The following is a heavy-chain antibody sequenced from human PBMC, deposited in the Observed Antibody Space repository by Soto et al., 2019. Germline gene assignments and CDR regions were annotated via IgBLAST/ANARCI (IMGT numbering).Heavy chain of an antibody. J-gene: IGHJ4*02. D-gene: IGHD2-21*01. CDR1: GFIFSSYW. Sequence: EVQLVESGGGLVQPGGSLRLSCAASGFIFSSYWMHWVRQAPGKGLVWVSRINNDVSSTSYADSVKGRFTISRDNAKNTLYLQMNSLRAEDTAVYYCARGGIVVVEHPLDYWGQGTLVTVSS. CDR3: ARGGIVVVEHPLDY. CDR2: INNDVSST. V-gene: IGHV3-74*01.